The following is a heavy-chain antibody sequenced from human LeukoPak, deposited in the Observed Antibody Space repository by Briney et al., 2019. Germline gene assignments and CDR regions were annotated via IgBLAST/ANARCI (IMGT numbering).Heavy chain of an antibody. Sequence: GGSLRLSCAASGFTFSSYSLNWVRQAPGKGLEGVSSISSNSSYICYADSVKGRFTISRYNAKNSLYLQMNSLKAEDTAVYYCARDADLFDYWGQGTLVTVSS. CDR3: ARDADLFDY. CDR2: ISSNSSYI. J-gene: IGHJ4*02. CDR1: GFTFSSYS. V-gene: IGHV3-21*01.